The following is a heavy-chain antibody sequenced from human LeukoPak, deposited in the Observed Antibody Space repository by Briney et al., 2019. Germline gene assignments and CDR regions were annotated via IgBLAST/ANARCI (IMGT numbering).Heavy chain of an antibody. Sequence: PGGSLRLSCAASGFTVSSNYMSWVRQAPGKGLEWVSAIYSGGITYYADSVKGRFTISRDNSKNTVFLQMNSLRAEDTAVYYCARQISATTTFVYWGQGSLVTVSS. CDR1: GFTVSSNY. CDR2: IYSGGIT. V-gene: IGHV3-66*04. J-gene: IGHJ4*02. D-gene: IGHD6-25*01. CDR3: ARQISATTTFVY.